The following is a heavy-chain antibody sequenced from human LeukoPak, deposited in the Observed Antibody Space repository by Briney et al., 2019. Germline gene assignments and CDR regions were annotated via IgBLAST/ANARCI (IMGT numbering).Heavy chain of an antibody. J-gene: IGHJ4*02. D-gene: IGHD3-22*01. Sequence: SETLSLTCTVWGGPISIRSYYDRSIRQPRAKVLEGIGRMYYSWSTYYNPSLKSRVTISVDTSKNQFSLKLSSVTAADTAVYYCARHVVGSISGYYFYFDYWGQGTLVTVSS. CDR3: ARHVVGSISGYYFYFDY. CDR1: GGPISIRSYY. CDR2: MYYSWST. V-gene: IGHV4-39*07.